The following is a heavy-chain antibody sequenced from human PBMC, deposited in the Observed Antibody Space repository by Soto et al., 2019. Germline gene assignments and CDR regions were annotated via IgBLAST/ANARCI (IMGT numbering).Heavy chain of an antibody. CDR2: ISYDGSNK. V-gene: IGHV3-30*18. J-gene: IGHJ3*02. CDR3: AKAEAWGGFGVVIIHHDAFDI. D-gene: IGHD3-3*01. Sequence: QVQLVESGGGVVQPGRSLRLSCAASGFTFSSYGMHWVRQAPGKGLEWVAVISYDGSNKYYADSAKGRFTISRDNSKNTLYLQMNSLRAEDTAVYYCAKAEAWGGFGVVIIHHDAFDIWGQGTMVTVSS. CDR1: GFTFSSYG.